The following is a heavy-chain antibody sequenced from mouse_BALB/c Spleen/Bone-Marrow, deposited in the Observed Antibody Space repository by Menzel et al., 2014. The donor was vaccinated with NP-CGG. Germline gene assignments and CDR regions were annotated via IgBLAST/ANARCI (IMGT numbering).Heavy chain of an antibody. CDR1: GYTFTDYY. D-gene: IGHD3-1*01. J-gene: IGHJ4*01. V-gene: IGHV1-84*02. Sequence: VQLVESGPELVKPGASVKISCKASGYTFTDYYINWVKQKPGQGLEWIGWIYPGSGSTKYNEKFKGKATLTVDTSSSTAYMQLSNLTSEDTAVYFCANLGRYAMDYWGQGTSVTVSS. CDR2: IYPGSGST. CDR3: ANLGRYAMDY.